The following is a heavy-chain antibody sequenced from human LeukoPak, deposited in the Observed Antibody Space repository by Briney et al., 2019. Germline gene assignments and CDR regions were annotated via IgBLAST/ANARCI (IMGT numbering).Heavy chain of an antibody. D-gene: IGHD6-13*01. CDR2: ISYRGTPS. CDR3: ARHGGSSSWSHYWYFDL. J-gene: IGHJ2*01. Sequence: SETLSLTCTVSGGSISGTHFYWGWIRQPPGKGLEWIGTISYRGTPSYYNPSLKSRVTISVDTSKSQFSLKLSSVTAADTAVYYCARHGGSSSWSHYWYFDLWGRGTLVTVSS. CDR1: GGSISGTHFY. V-gene: IGHV4-39*01.